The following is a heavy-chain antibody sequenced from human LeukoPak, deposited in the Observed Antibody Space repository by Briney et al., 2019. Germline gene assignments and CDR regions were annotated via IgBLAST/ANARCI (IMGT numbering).Heavy chain of an antibody. CDR3: ASSYGGSGLN. J-gene: IGHJ4*02. D-gene: IGHD6-19*01. V-gene: IGHV4-31*11. Sequence: ASETLSLTCAVYGGSFSGYYWSWIRQHPGKGLEWIGYIYYSGSTYYNPSLKSRVTISVDTSKNQFSLKLSSVTAADTAVYYCASSYGGSGLNWGQGTLVTVSS. CDR1: GGSFSGYY. CDR2: IYYSGST.